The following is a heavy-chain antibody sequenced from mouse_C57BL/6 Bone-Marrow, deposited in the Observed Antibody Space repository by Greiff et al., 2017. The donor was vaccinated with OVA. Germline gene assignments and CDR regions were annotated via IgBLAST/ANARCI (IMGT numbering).Heavy chain of an antibody. Sequence: VQLQQSGAELVRPGASVTLCCKASGYTFTDYEMHWVKQTPVHGLEWIGAIDPETGGTAYNQKFKGKAILTADKSSSTAYMELRSLTSEDSAVYYCTRGWLHWYFDVWGTGTTVTVSS. CDR3: TRGWLHWYFDV. D-gene: IGHD2-3*01. J-gene: IGHJ1*03. CDR1: GYTFTDYE. CDR2: IDPETGGT. V-gene: IGHV1-15*01.